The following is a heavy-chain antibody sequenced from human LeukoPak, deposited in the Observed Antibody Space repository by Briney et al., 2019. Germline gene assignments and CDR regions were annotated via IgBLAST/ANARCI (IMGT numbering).Heavy chain of an antibody. J-gene: IGHJ4*02. D-gene: IGHD3-22*01. CDR1: GGTFSSYA. Sequence: SVKVSCKASGGTFSSYAISWVRQAPGQGLEWMGRIIPILGIANYAQKFQGRVTITADKSTSTAYMELSSLRSEDTAVYYCARDYYDSSGYYYERIDYWGQGTLVTVSS. CDR3: ARDYYDSSGYYYERIDY. CDR2: IIPILGIA. V-gene: IGHV1-69*04.